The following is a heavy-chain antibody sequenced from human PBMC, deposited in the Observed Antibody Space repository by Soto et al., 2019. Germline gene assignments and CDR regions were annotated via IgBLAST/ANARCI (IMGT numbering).Heavy chain of an antibody. J-gene: IGHJ4*02. CDR2: IDTSGTKI. V-gene: IGHV3-11*01. CDR3: ASHYDMWSGYLSPVDY. D-gene: IGHD3-3*01. CDR1: GYTFSDYY. Sequence: QVQLVESGGDLVKPGGSLRLSCAASGYTFSDYYMSWIRQAPGKGLEWISYIDTSGTKIYYADSVKGRFTITRDNAKNSVYREMNSVRGEDTAVYYCASHYDMWSGYLSPVDYWGQGTLVTVSS.